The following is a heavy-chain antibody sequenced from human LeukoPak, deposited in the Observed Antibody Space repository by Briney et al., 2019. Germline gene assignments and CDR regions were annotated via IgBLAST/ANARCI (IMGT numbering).Heavy chain of an antibody. J-gene: IGHJ4*02. CDR3: ARGLPTYYYDSSGYSGY. CDR2: INPNSGGT. Sequence: ASVKVSCKASGYTFTGYYMHWVRQAPGQGLEWMGRINPNSGGTNYAQKFQGRVTVTRDTSISTAYMELSRLRSDDTAVYYCARGLPTYYYDSSGYSGYWGQGTLVTVSS. D-gene: IGHD3-22*01. CDR1: GYTFTGYY. V-gene: IGHV1-2*06.